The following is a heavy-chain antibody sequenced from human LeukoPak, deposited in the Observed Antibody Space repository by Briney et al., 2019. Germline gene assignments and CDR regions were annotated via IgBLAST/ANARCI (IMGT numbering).Heavy chain of an antibody. CDR2: ISSSGSTI. V-gene: IGHV3-48*03. CDR3: ARDKALRYFDWLPTYYYYYYMDV. J-gene: IGHJ6*03. Sequence: PGGSLRLSCAASGFTFSSYEMNWVRQAPGKGLEWVSYISSSGSTIYYADSVKGRFTISRDNAKNSLYLQMNSLRAEDTAVYYCARDKALRYFDWLPTYYYYYYMDVWGKGTTVTVSS. CDR1: GFTFSSYE. D-gene: IGHD3-9*01.